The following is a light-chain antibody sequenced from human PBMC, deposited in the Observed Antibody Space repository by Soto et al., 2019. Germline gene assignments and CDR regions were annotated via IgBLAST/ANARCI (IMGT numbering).Light chain of an antibody. Sequence: EIVMTQSPATLSVSPGERATLSCRASQSVSSNLAWYQQKPGQAPRLLIYGASTRATGIPARFSGSGSGTDFPLTISSLQLKDFPVYSCKQYNNWGTSAQGTKV. V-gene: IGKV3-15*01. CDR2: GAS. J-gene: IGKJ1*01. CDR3: KQYNNWGT. CDR1: QSVSSN.